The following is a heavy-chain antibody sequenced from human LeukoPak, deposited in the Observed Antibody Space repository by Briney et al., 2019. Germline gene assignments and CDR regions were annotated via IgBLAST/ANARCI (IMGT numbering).Heavy chain of an antibody. J-gene: IGHJ4*02. CDR2: INPSGGST. CDR3: ARAPNGGLPGGF. D-gene: IGHD7-27*01. V-gene: IGHV1-46*01. Sequence: ASVKVSCKASGYTFTSYYMHWVRQAPGQGLEWMGIINPSGGSTSYAKKFQGRVTMTRDMSTNTVYMEVRSLRSEDTAVYYCARAPNGGLPGGFWGQGTLVTVSS. CDR1: GYTFTSYY.